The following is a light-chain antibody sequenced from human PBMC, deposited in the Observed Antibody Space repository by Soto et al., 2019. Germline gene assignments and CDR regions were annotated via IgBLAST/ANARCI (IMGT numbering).Light chain of an antibody. J-gene: IGLJ2*01. CDR3: AVWDDSLNGPV. CDR2: TND. Sequence: QSVLTQPPSASGTPGQRITISCSGSRSNIGSDTVDWYQQLPGMAPKLLIHTNDQRPSGVPDRFSASKSDTSASLAISGLQSEDEADYYCAVWDDSLNGPVFGGGTKLTVL. V-gene: IGLV1-44*01. CDR1: RSNIGSDT.